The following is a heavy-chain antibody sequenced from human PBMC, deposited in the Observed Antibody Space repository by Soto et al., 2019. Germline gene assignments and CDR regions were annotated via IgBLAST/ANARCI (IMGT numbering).Heavy chain of an antibody. D-gene: IGHD4-17*01. Sequence: TLSLTCSVSGCSISRGAYYWTWIRQRPGEGLEWLGNIYNSRATYYNPSLQSRLTIAVDTPKNQLSLKMSSVTAADTAVYYCARGMVQEGDYGEIYYYYTMDVWGQGTTVTVSS. J-gene: IGHJ6*02. CDR2: IYNSRAT. V-gene: IGHV4-31*03. CDR3: ARGMVQEGDYGEIYYYYTMDV. CDR1: GCSISRGAYY.